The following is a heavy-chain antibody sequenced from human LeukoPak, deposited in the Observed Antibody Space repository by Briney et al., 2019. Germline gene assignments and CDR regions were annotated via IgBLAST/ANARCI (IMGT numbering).Heavy chain of an antibody. CDR2: IIPIFGIA. Sequence: SVKVSCKASGGTLSSYAISWVRQAPGQGLEWMGRIIPIFGIANYAQKFQGRVTITADKSTSTAYMELSSLRSEDTAVYYCARDTRGTSSGWFDPWGQGTLVTVSS. V-gene: IGHV1-69*04. CDR3: ARDTRGTSSGWFDP. J-gene: IGHJ5*02. D-gene: IGHD2-2*01. CDR1: GGTLSSYA.